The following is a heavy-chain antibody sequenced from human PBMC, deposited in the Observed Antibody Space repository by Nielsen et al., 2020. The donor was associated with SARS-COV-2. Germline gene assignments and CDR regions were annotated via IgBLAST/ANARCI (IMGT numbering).Heavy chain of an antibody. CDR2: ISSSSSYI. CDR3: ARALEFYGDYLSFDY. CDR1: GFTFSDYY. V-gene: IGHV3-11*06. D-gene: IGHD4-17*01. J-gene: IGHJ4*02. Sequence: GGSLRLSCAASGFTFSDYYMSWIRQAPGKGLEWVSYISSSSSYIYYADSVKGRFTISRDNAKNSLYQQMNSLRAEDTAVYYCARALEFYGDYLSFDYWGQGTLVTVSS.